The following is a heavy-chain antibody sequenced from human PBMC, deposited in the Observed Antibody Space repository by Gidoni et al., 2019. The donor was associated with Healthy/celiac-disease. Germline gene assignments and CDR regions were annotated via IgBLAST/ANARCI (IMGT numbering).Heavy chain of an antibody. J-gene: IGHJ4*02. V-gene: IGHV4-59*12. D-gene: IGHD2-15*01. CDR3: ARGGRRVVAAITY. CDR1: GGSISSYY. CDR2: IYYSGST. Sequence: QVQLQESGPGLVKPSETLSLTCTVSGGSISSYYWSWIRQPPGKGLEWIGYIYYSGSTNYNPSLKSRVTISVDTSKNQFSLKLSSVTAADTAVYYCARGGRRVVAAITYWGQGTLVTVSS.